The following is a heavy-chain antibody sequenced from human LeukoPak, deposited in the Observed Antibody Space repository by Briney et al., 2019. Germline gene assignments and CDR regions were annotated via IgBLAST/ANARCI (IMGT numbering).Heavy chain of an antibody. D-gene: IGHD6-19*01. CDR2: IYYSGST. Sequence: SETLSLTCTVSGGSISSSTYYWGWIRQPPGKGLEWIGSIYYSGSTYYDPSLKSRVTISVDTSKNQFSLKLSSVTAADTAVYYCASTVAGTLYWGQGTLVTVSS. V-gene: IGHV4-39*01. CDR3: ASTVAGTLY. J-gene: IGHJ4*02. CDR1: GGSISSSTYY.